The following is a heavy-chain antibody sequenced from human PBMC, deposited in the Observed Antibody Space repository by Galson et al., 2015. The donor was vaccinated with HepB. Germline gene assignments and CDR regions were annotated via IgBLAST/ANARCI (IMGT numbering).Heavy chain of an antibody. J-gene: IGHJ4*02. CDR3: ARDLSYGSGTSGY. V-gene: IGHV3-23*01. Sequence: SLRLSCAASGFTFRTYAMNWVRQAPGKGLEWISGITGRGDLTYYTDSVKGRFTISRDNSQNTLFLQVNSLRADDTAIYYCARDLSYGSGTSGYWGQGTLVSVSS. CDR2: ITGRGDLT. D-gene: IGHD3-10*01. CDR1: GFTFRTYA.